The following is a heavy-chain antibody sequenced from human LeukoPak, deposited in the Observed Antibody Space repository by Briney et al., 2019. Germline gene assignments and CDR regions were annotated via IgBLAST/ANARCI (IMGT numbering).Heavy chain of an antibody. CDR3: ARYRDDWNDDLFDY. D-gene: IGHD1-1*01. CDR1: GFTVSSNY. J-gene: IGHJ4*01. Sequence: GGSLRLSCAASGFTVSSNYMSWVRQAPGKGLEWVSVIYSGGSTYYADSVKGRFTISRDNSKNTLYLQMNSLRAEDTAVYYCARYRDDWNDDLFDYWDQGTLVTVSS. CDR2: IYSGGST. V-gene: IGHV3-53*01.